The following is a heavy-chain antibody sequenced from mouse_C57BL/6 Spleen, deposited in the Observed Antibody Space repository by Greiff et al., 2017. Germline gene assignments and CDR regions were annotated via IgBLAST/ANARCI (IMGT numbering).Heavy chain of an antibody. CDR3: ARGGYYGNSFAY. J-gene: IGHJ3*01. D-gene: IGHD2-1*01. V-gene: IGHV1-54*01. Sequence: VQLQQSGAELVRPGTSVKVSCKASGYAFTNYLIEWVKQRPGQGLEWIGVINPGSGGTNYNEKFKGKAQLTADKSSSTAYMQLSSLTSEDSAVYFCARGGYYGNSFAYWGQGTLVTVSA. CDR2: INPGSGGT. CDR1: GYAFTNYL.